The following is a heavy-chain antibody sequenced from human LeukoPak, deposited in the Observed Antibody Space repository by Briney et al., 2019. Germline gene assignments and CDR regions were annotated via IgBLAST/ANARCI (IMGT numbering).Heavy chain of an antibody. CDR3: AKHYNFWSGYFTY. J-gene: IGHJ4*02. CDR2: LNTDGSST. V-gene: IGHV3-74*01. D-gene: IGHD3-3*01. CDR1: GFTFSSYW. Sequence: TGGSLRLSCAASGFTFSSYWMHWVRQAPGKGLVWVSRLNTDGSSTTYADSVKGRFTISRDNSKDTLYLQMDSLRVEDTAVYYCAKHYNFWSGYFTYWGQGTLVTVSS.